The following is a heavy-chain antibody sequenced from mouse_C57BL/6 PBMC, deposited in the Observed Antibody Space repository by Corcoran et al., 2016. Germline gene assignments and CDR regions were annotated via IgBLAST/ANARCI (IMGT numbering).Heavy chain of an antibody. J-gene: IGHJ4*01. Sequence: EVQLQQSGPALVKPGASVKIPCKASGYTFTDYNMDWVKQSHGKSLEWIGDINPNNGGTIYNQKFKGKATLTVDKSSSTAYMELRSLTSEDTAVYYCARGSYYAMDYWGQGTSVTVSS. V-gene: IGHV1-18*01. CDR3: ARGSYYAMDY. CDR1: GYTFTDYN. CDR2: INPNNGGT.